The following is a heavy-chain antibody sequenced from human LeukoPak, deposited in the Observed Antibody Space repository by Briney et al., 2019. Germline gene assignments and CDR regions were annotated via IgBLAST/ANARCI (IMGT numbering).Heavy chain of an antibody. D-gene: IGHD2-2*01. V-gene: IGHV1-2*02. CDR2: INPNSGGT. J-gene: IGHJ6*02. CDR3: AARYCSSTSCYNYYYYYGMDV. Sequence: GASVKVSCKASGYTFTGYYMHWVRQAPGQGLEWMGWINPNSGGTNYAQKFQGRVTMTRDTSVSTAYMELSRLRSDDTAVYYCAARYCSSTSCYNYYYYYGMDVWGQGTTGTVSS. CDR1: GYTFTGYY.